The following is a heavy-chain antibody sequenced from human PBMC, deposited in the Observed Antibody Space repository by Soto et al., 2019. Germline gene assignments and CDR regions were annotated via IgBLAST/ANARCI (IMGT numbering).Heavy chain of an antibody. Sequence: GGFLRLSCAASGFTFSYYAMHWVRQAPGKGLEWVAAISFDGDNKYYADSVKGRFTISRDKSKNTLYLQMDSLRDEDTAVFYCARGAVAAAGTAGSGYGMDVWGQGTTVTVSS. V-gene: IGHV3-30-3*01. CDR3: ARGAVAAAGTAGSGYGMDV. CDR1: GFTFSYYA. D-gene: IGHD6-13*01. J-gene: IGHJ6*02. CDR2: ISFDGDNK.